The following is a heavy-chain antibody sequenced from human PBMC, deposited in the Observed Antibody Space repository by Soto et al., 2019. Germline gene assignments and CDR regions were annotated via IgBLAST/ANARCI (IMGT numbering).Heavy chain of an antibody. D-gene: IGHD3-3*01. CDR3: ARSPYYDFWSGYQRALPDY. V-gene: IGHV2-70*11. CDR1: GFSLSTSGMC. J-gene: IGHJ4*02. CDR2: IDWDDDK. Sequence: SGPTLVNPTQTLTLTCTFSGFSLSTSGMCVSWIRQPPGKALEWLARIDWDDDKYYSTSLKTRLTISKDTSKNQVVLTMTNMDPVDTATYYCARSPYYDFWSGYQRALPDYWGQGTLVTVS.